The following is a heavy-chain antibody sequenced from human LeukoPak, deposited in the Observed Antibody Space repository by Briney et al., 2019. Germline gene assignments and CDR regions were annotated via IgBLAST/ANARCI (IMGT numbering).Heavy chain of an antibody. J-gene: IGHJ5*02. V-gene: IGHV3-7*01. Sequence: PGESLRLSCAASGFTFSSSWMSWVRQAPGKGLEWVAHIKQDGSAKNYVDSVKGRFTISRDNAKNSLDLQMNSLRAEDMAVYYCAGVRSGNWFDPWGQGTLVTVYS. CDR1: GFTFSSSW. CDR2: IKQDGSAK. D-gene: IGHD7-27*01. CDR3: AGVRSGNWFDP.